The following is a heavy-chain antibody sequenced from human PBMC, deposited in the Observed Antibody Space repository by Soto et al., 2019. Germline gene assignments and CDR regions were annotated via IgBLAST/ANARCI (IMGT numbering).Heavy chain of an antibody. CDR3: ACDPRGMAV. Sequence: SVKVSCKASGGTFSSYAISWVRHAPGQGLEWLGGFIRLFGTANSAQKFQGRVTSTADESTSTAYMELSSLRSQDTAAYYLACDPRGMAVWAPGIMVTGSS. CDR2: FIRLFGTA. J-gene: IGHJ6*02. V-gene: IGHV1-69*13. CDR1: GGTFSSYA.